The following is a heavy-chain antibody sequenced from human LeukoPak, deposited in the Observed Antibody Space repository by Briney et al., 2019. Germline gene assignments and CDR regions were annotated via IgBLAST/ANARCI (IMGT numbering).Heavy chain of an antibody. CDR1: GFTFSSYA. Sequence: GGSLRLSCAASGFTFSSYAMSWVRQAPGKGLEWLSDIYSGGNTYYADSVKGRFTISRDNSKNTLYLQMNSLRVEDTAVYYCCGSSGHYNLYFDHWGQGALVTVSS. CDR2: IYSGGNT. CDR3: CGSSGHYNLYFDH. D-gene: IGHD3-22*01. J-gene: IGHJ4*02. V-gene: IGHV3-23*03.